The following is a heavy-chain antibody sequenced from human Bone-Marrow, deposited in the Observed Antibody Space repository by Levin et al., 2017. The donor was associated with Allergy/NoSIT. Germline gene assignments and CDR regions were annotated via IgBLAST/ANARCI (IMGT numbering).Heavy chain of an antibody. CDR1: GDTFNNYP. D-gene: IGHD4/OR15-4a*01. CDR2: IIPMSSTT. J-gene: IGHJ4*02. Sequence: GASVKVSCKASGDTFNNYPVSWVRQAPGQGLEWMGGIIPMSSTTNYAQKFKGRITITADESTNTAFMELSSLRSEDTAVYYCASHPTTVLTSYLDYWGQGTLVTVSP. V-gene: IGHV1-69*13. CDR3: ASHPTTVLTSYLDY.